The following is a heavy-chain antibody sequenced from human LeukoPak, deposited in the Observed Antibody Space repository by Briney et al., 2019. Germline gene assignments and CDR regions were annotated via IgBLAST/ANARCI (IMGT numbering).Heavy chain of an antibody. Sequence: GGSLRLSCAASGFTFSSYAMSWARQAPGKGLEWVSSISSGSSYIYYADSVEGRFTISRDNARNSLYLQMDSLRAEDTAVYYCVRDSRPGGAMGLYHNFDFWGQGTLVTVSS. CDR3: VRDSRPGGAMGLYHNFDF. J-gene: IGHJ4*02. CDR1: GFTFSSYA. D-gene: IGHD3-16*01. V-gene: IGHV3-21*01. CDR2: ISSGSSYI.